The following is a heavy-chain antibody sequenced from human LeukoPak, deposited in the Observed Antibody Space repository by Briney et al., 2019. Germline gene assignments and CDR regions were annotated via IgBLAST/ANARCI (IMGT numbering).Heavy chain of an antibody. J-gene: IGHJ4*02. CDR2: IRYDGSNK. V-gene: IGHV3-30*02. Sequence: PGGSLRLSCAASGFTFSSYGMHWVRQAPGKGLEWVAFIRYDGSNKYYADSVKGRFTISRDNSKNTLYLQMNSLRAEDTAVYYCAKDPAAVPRYFDYWGQGTLVTVSS. CDR3: AKDPAAVPRYFDY. D-gene: IGHD2-2*01. CDR1: GFTFSSYG.